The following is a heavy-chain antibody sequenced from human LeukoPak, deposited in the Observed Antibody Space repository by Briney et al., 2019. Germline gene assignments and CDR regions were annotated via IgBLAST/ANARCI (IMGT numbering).Heavy chain of an antibody. D-gene: IGHD3-16*01. CDR2: ISVRGDTT. CDR3: AKHAWGGGICSYYHYMDV. J-gene: IGHJ6*03. CDR1: GFTFGTYA. Sequence: PGGSLRLSCAASGFTFGTYAMTWVRQAPGNGLERVSGISVRGDTTYYAGSVKGRFTVSRDSSKNTLHLQMNSLRVDDTAVYYCAKHAWGGGICSYYHYMDVWGKGTTVTVSS. V-gene: IGHV3-23*01.